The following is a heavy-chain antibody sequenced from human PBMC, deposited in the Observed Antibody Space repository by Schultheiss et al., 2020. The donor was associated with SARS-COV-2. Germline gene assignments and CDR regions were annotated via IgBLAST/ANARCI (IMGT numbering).Heavy chain of an antibody. J-gene: IGHJ5*02. CDR2: IKQDGSEK. Sequence: GGSLRLSCAASGFTFDDYAMHWVRQAPGKGLEWVANIKQDGSEKYYVDSVKGRFTISRDNAKNSLYLQMNSLRAEDTAVYYCAPRQHPWGQGTLVTVSS. CDR3: APRQHP. V-gene: IGHV3-7*01. CDR1: GFTFDDYA.